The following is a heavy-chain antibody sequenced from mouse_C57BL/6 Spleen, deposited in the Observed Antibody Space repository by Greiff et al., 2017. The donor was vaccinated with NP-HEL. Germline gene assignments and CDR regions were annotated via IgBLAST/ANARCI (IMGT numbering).Heavy chain of an antibody. J-gene: IGHJ2*01. D-gene: IGHD1-1*01. CDR3: ARSHYGSSYDY. Sequence: QVQLKESGPELVKPGASVKISCKASGYAFSSSWMNWVKQRPGKGLEWIGRIYPGDGDSNYNGKFKGKATLTANKSSSTAYMQLRSLTSEDSEVYFCARSHYGSSYDYWGQGTTLTVSS. CDR1: GYAFSSSW. CDR2: IYPGDGDS. V-gene: IGHV1-82*01.